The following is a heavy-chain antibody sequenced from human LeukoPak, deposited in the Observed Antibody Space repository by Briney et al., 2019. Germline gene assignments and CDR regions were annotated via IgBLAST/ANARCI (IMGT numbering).Heavy chain of an antibody. CDR3: AKDLGLLEWLFNFDY. D-gene: IGHD3-3*01. CDR2: ISGSGGST. J-gene: IGHJ4*02. V-gene: IGHV3-23*01. Sequence: QPGGSLRLSCAASGFTFSSYAMSWVRQAPGKGLEWVSAISGSGGSTYYADSVKGRFTISRDNSKNTLYLQMDSLRAEDTAVYYCAKDLGLLEWLFNFDYWGQGTLVTVSS. CDR1: GFTFSSYA.